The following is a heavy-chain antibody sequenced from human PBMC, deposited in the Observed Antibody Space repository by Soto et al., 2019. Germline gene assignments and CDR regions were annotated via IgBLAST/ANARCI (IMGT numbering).Heavy chain of an antibody. CDR2: IGPYSNTI. CDR1: GFSFRDYF. J-gene: IGHJ4*02. CDR3: ARDDYTFGVY. Sequence: PVGSLRLSCAASGFSFRDYFMSWIRQAPGKGLEWVSYIGPYSNTIYYADSVKGRFTISRDDATNSLYLHMNSLTTEDTAVYYCARDDYTFGVYWGQGTPVTVSS. V-gene: IGHV3-11*01. D-gene: IGHD3-16*01.